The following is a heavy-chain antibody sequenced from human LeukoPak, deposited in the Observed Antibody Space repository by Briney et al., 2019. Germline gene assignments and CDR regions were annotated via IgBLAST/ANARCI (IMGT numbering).Heavy chain of an antibody. CDR1: GGSISSGGYY. Sequence: SETLPLTCTVSGGSISSGGYYWSWIRQHPGKGLEWIGYIYYSGSTYYNPSLKSRVTISVDTSKNQFSLKLSSVTAADTAVYYCARGITGDPFDYWGQGTLVTVSS. J-gene: IGHJ4*02. CDR3: ARGITGDPFDY. D-gene: IGHD7-27*01. CDR2: IYYSGST. V-gene: IGHV4-31*03.